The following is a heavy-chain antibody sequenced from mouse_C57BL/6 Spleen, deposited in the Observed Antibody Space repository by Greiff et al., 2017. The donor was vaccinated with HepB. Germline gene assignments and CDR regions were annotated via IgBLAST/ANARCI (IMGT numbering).Heavy chain of an antibody. V-gene: IGHV1-15*01. CDR2: IDPETGGT. CDR1: GYTFTDYD. D-gene: IGHD2-4*01. Sequence: QVQLKQSGAELVRPGASVTLSCKASGYTFTDYDMHWVKQTPVHGLEWIGAIDPETGGTAYNQKFKGKAILTADKSSSTAYMELRSLTSEASAVYYCPRGLDYDCYFDVWGTGTTVTVSS. CDR3: PRGLDYDCYFDV. J-gene: IGHJ1*03.